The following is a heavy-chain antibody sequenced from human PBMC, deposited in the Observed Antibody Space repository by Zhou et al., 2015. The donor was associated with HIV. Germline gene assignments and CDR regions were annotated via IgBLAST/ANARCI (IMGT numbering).Heavy chain of an antibody. J-gene: IGHJ4*02. CDR2: INAGDETT. Sequence: QVQLVQSGAEVKKPGASVKVSCKASGYTFTSYYMHWVRQAPGQGLEWMGYINAGDETTRYSEKVHGRVTITRDTSANIAYMELSSLRSEDTAIYYCARDLSKKWLIFDSWGQGTLVAVSS. CDR1: GYTFTSYY. D-gene: IGHD6-19*01. V-gene: IGHV1-46*01. CDR3: ARDLSKKWLIFDS.